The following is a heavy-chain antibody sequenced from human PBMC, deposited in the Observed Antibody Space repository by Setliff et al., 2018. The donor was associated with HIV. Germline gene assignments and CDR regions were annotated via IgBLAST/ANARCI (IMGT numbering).Heavy chain of an antibody. CDR1: GFAFSTYE. J-gene: IGHJ4*02. CDR3: ARLSPPDDYGDLGGVDY. CDR2: ISSSDSTI. V-gene: IGHV3-48*03. D-gene: IGHD4-17*01. Sequence: PGESLKISCAASGFAFSTYEMNWVRQAPGKGLEWVAYISSSDSTIYHADSVKGRFTIYRDNAKNSLFLQMNGLRAEDTGFYYCARLSPPDDYGDLGGVDYWGQGTLVTVSS.